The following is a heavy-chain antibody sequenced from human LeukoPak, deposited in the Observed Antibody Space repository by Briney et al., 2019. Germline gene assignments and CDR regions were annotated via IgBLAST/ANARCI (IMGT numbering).Heavy chain of an antibody. V-gene: IGHV1-18*01. CDR3: ARAFGGDPGYYYYMDV. CDR1: GYTFTSYG. D-gene: IGHD3-10*01. J-gene: IGHJ6*03. CDR2: IIAYTGYT. Sequence: GASVKVSCKASGYTFTSYGISWVRQAHGQGLEWMGWIIAYTGYTNYAQNFQGRVTMTTDTSTSTAYMELRSLRSDDTAVYYCARAFGGDPGYYYYMDVWGKGTTVTVSS.